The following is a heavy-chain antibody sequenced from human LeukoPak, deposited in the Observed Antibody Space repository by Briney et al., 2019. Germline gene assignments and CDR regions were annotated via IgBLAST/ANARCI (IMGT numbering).Heavy chain of an antibody. CDR3: ARQHCSGGSCYFDY. J-gene: IGHJ4*02. D-gene: IGHD2-15*01. CDR2: ISSSGSTI. Sequence: GGSLRLSCADSGFTFSSYEMNWVRQAPGKGLEWVSYISSSGSTIYYADSVKGRFTISRDNAKNSLFLQMNSLRAEDTAVYYCARQHCSGGSCYFDYWGQGTRVTVSS. V-gene: IGHV3-48*03. CDR1: GFTFSSYE.